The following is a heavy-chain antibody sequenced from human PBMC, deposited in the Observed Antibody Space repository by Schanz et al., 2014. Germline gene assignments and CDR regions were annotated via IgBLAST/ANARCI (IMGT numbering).Heavy chain of an antibody. Sequence: QVQLLESGGGLFKPGGSLRLSCAGSGFTFADYYMTWIRQAPGKGLEWISYVSSYDTTVSYADSVKGRFTISRDNAKNSVYLQMNSLRVEDTAVYYCAKGLDGYGWNAFDSWGQGTLATVSS. V-gene: IGHV3-11*01. CDR2: VSSYDTTV. J-gene: IGHJ4*02. CDR3: AKGLDGYGWNAFDS. D-gene: IGHD1-1*01. CDR1: GFTFADYY.